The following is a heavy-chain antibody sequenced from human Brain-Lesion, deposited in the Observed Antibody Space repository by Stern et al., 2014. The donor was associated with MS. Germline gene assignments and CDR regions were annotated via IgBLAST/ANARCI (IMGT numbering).Heavy chain of an antibody. D-gene: IGHD5-18*01. J-gene: IGHJ4*02. CDR2: IYSSGST. Sequence: QVQLQESGPGLVKPSQTLSLTCIVSGGSISSGSFYWNWIRQPAGKGLEWIGRIYSSGSTNYNPYLKSRVTISGDPSKNQLSLKMISMTAADTAVYYCARETGGYTYGDTDFFDYWGQGALVTVSS. CDR1: GGSISSGSFY. CDR3: ARETGGYTYGDTDFFDY. V-gene: IGHV4-61*02.